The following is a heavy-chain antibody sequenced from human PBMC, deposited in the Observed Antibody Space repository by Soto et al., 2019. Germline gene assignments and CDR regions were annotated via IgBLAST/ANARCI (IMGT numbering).Heavy chain of an antibody. CDR3: ASVQMNCSGGSCYSGYWFDP. CDR1: GYTFTGYY. J-gene: IGHJ5*02. V-gene: IGHV1-2*02. Sequence: ASVKVSCKASGYTFTGYYMHWVRQAPGQGLEWMGWINPNSGGTNYAQKFQGRVTMTRDTSISSAYMDLGRLRSDDTAVYYCASVQMNCSGGSCYSGYWFDPWGQGTLVTVSS. CDR2: INPNSGGT. D-gene: IGHD2-15*01.